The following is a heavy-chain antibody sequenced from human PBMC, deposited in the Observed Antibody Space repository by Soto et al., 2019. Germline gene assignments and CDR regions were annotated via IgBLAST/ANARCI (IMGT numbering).Heavy chain of an antibody. J-gene: IGHJ1*01. Sequence: TSETLSLTCTVSGGPISSDDYYWSWIRQAPGRGLEWIGYIHSSGSIYYNPSLKSRATMSIDTAGNQFSLKVSSVTVADTAVYYCARDLDGLHDDTSGPFPRPGWGQGTLVTVS. CDR2: IHSSGSI. CDR3: ARDLDGLHDDTSGPFPRPG. D-gene: IGHD3-22*01. CDR1: GGPISSDDYY. V-gene: IGHV4-30-4*01.